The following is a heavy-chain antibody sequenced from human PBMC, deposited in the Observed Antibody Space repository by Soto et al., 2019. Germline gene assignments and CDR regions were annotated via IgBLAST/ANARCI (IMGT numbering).Heavy chain of an antibody. D-gene: IGHD5-12*01. V-gene: IGHV3-74*01. CDR3: AREYNGYDYFDY. CDR2: INSDGSTT. Sequence: DVQLVESGGGLVQPGGSLRLSCEASGLVFSSYWMFWVRQAPGKGLVWVSRINSDGSTTNYADSVKGRFTISRDNAKKTLYLQMTSLRAEDTAIYYCAREYNGYDYFDYWGQGTLVTVSS. J-gene: IGHJ4*02. CDR1: GLVFSSYW.